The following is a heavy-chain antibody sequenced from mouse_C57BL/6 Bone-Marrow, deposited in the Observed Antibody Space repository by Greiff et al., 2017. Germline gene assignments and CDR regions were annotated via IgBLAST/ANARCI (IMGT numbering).Heavy chain of an antibody. D-gene: IGHD1-1*01. J-gene: IGHJ2*01. CDR1: GYTFTDYY. Sequence: QVQLQQSGAELVRPGASVKLSCKASGYTFTDYYINWVKQRPGPGLEWIARIYPGSGNTYYNEKFKGKATLTAEKSSSTAYMQLSSLTSEDSAVYICSRSVTTVDYFDYWGQGTTRTVSS. V-gene: IGHV1-76*01. CDR2: IYPGSGNT. CDR3: SRSVTTVDYFDY.